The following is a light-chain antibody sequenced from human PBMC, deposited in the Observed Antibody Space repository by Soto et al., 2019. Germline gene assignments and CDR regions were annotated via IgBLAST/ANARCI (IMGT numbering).Light chain of an antibody. Sequence: QSALTQPASVCGSPGQSSTLSCTGNSSDVGNNNYVSWYQQHPGKAPKLMIHDDSNRPSGVSNRFSGSKSCNTASLSISGLQADDEADYYCISYTSSSTYVFGTGTQVTVL. V-gene: IGLV2-14*01. CDR3: ISYTSSSTYV. CDR1: SSDVGNNNY. J-gene: IGLJ1*01. CDR2: DDS.